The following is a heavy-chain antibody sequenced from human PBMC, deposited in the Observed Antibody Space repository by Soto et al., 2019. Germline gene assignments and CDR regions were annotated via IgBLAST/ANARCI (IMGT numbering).Heavy chain of an antibody. D-gene: IGHD4-17*01. Sequence: EVQLVESGGGLVQPGGSLRLSCAASGFTFSSYSMNWVRQAPGKGLEWVSYISSSSSTIYYADSVKGRFTISRDNAKNALYLQMNSLRAEDTAVYYCARADYGDLDYYFDYWGQGTLVTVSS. CDR1: GFTFSSYS. J-gene: IGHJ4*02. CDR3: ARADYGDLDYYFDY. CDR2: ISSSSSTI. V-gene: IGHV3-48*01.